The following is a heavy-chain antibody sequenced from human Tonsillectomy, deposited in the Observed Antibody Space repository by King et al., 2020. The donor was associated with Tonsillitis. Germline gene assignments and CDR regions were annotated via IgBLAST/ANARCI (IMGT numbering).Heavy chain of an antibody. CDR2: ISWDGGTT. CDR1: GFTFDEYT. J-gene: IGHJ4*02. V-gene: IGHV3-43*01. D-gene: IGHD6-6*01. Sequence: VQLVESGGVVVQPGGSLRLSCAASGFTFDEYTMHWVRQAPGKGLEWVSLISWDGGTTYYADSVKGRFTISRENSKNSLYLQMNSLRNEDTAFYYCAKDLEEYSRPSVDYSGQGTLVTVSS. CDR3: AKDLEEYSRPSVDY.